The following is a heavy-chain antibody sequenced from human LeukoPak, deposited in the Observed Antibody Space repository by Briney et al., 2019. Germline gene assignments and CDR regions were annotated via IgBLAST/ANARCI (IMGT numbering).Heavy chain of an antibody. D-gene: IGHD2-15*01. J-gene: IGHJ5*02. CDR1: GFTFSSYA. CDR3: AKGTVRSCSGPSCYPLDP. Sequence: GGSLRLSSAASGFTFSSYAMTWVRQAPVKGLEWLSVVTDTGGNTYHADYVKGRFTISRDNSKNTVYLEMNSLRVEHTAVYYCAKGTVRSCSGPSCYPLDPWAQGTLDTVSS. V-gene: IGHV3-23*01. CDR2: VTDTGGNT.